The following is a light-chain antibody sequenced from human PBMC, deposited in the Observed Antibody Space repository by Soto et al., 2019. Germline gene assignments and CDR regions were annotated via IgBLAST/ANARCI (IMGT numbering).Light chain of an antibody. V-gene: IGLV1-47*01. CDR1: SSNIGSNY. CDR3: AAWDDSRSGVV. J-gene: IGLJ2*01. Sequence: QSVLTQPPSASGTPGQRVTISCSGSSSNIGSNYVFWYQHLPGTAPKLLIYRNNQRPSGVPDRFSGSKSGTSASLAISGLLSEDETDYYCAAWDDSRSGVVFGGGTKLTVL. CDR2: RNN.